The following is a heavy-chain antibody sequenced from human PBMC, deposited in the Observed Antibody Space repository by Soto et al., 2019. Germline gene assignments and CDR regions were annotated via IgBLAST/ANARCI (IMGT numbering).Heavy chain of an antibody. J-gene: IGHJ2*01. CDR2: IAADGLAQ. V-gene: IGHV3-30*18. D-gene: IGHD3-3*01. CDR3: AKEFFSPQAYWFFDL. CDR1: GFTYSTFG. Sequence: QVQLVESGGGVVQPGRYLRLACAASGFTYSTFGMHWVRQAPGKGLEWVAVIAADGLAQYYADSVKGRFTISRDNSENTLFRQRNKLGAEDTAVYYCAKEFFSPQAYWFFDLWGRGTLVTVSS.